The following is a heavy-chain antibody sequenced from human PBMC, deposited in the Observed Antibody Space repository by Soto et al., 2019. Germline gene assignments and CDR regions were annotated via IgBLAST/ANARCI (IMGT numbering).Heavy chain of an antibody. Sequence: GGSLRLSCAASGFTFSSYAMSWVRQAPGKGLEWVSAIRGSGGSTYYADSVKGRFTISRDNSKNTLYLQMNSLRAEATAVYYFAKDRAGIQPYYFDYWGQGTLVTVSS. CDR1: GFTFSSYA. V-gene: IGHV3-23*01. D-gene: IGHD6-13*01. J-gene: IGHJ4*02. CDR2: IRGSGGST. CDR3: AKDRAGIQPYYFDY.